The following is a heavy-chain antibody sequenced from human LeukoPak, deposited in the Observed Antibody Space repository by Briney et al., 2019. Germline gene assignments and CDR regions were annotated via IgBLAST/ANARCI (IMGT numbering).Heavy chain of an antibody. Sequence: GGSLRLSCAASGFTFSDYYMSWVRQAPGKGLEWVSAISGSGGSTYYADSVKGRFTISRDNSKNTLYLQMNSLRAEDTAVYYCAKDPLYSSAPNWFDPWGQGTLVTVSS. CDR3: AKDPLYSSAPNWFDP. CDR1: GFTFSDYY. J-gene: IGHJ5*02. CDR2: ISGSGGST. V-gene: IGHV3-23*01. D-gene: IGHD6-19*01.